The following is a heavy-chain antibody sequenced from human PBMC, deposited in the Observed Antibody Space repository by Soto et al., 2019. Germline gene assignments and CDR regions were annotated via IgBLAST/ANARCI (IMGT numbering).Heavy chain of an antibody. CDR1: VGSFSSYA. Sequence: SVKVSCKTSVGSFSSYASSWVRQAPGQGLEWMGGIVPIVDTSTYAQKFQGRVTITADESTSTAYMELSSLRSDDTAIYYCARDNADYGSGSYYNEVRSWFDPWGQGTLVTVSS. J-gene: IGHJ5*02. V-gene: IGHV1-69*13. CDR2: IVPIVDTS. D-gene: IGHD3-10*01. CDR3: ARDNADYGSGSYYNEVRSWFDP.